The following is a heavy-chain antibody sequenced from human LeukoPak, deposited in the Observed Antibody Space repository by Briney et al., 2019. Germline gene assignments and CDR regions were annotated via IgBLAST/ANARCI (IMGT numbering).Heavy chain of an antibody. CDR1: GDSVSSNSAG. V-gene: IGHV6-1*01. J-gene: IGHJ3*02. CDR2: TYYRSKWYN. CDR3: ARGLKNAFDI. Sequence: SQTLSLTCAISGDSVSSNSAGWNWIRQSPSRGLEWLGRTYYRSKWYNDFAPSVRNRITINPDTSKNQFSLKLSSVTAADTAVYYCARGLKNAFDIWGQGTMVTVSS.